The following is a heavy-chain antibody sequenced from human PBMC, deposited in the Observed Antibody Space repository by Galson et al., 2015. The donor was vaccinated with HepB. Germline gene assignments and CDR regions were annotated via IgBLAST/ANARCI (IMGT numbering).Heavy chain of an antibody. CDR3: ARNPASYDYYNMDV. CDR1: GFSFMSRS. V-gene: IGHV3-48*01. J-gene: IGHJ6*02. D-gene: IGHD3-3*01. CDR2: ISPGGTK. Sequence: SLRLSCAASGFSFMSRSMNWVRHSPGKGLEWLAYISPGGTKYYAGSARGRFTISRDNVKKSVYLHMSSLRVEDTAVYYCARNPASYDYYNMDVWGQGTTVTVS.